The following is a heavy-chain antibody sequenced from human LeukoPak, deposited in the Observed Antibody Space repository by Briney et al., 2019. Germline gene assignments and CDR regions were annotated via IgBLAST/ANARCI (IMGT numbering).Heavy chain of an antibody. CDR3: AREVDTAMVSETYYFDY. CDR2: IYTSGST. D-gene: IGHD5-18*01. V-gene: IGHV4-4*07. J-gene: IGHJ4*02. CDR1: GGSFSDYY. Sequence: SETLSLTCAVYGGSFSDYYWSWIRQPAGKGLEWIGRIYTSGSTNYNPSLKSRVTISVDTSKDLFSLKLGSVTAADTAFYYCAREVDTAMVSETYYFDYWGQGTLVTVSS.